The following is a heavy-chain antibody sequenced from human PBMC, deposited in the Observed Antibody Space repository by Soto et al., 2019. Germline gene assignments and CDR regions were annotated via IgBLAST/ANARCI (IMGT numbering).Heavy chain of an antibody. D-gene: IGHD3-22*01. CDR2: TYYRSKWYN. Sequence: SQTLSLTCVISGDSVSSNSAAWNWIRQSPSRGLEWLGRTYYRSKWYNDYAVSMKSRITINPDTSKNQFSLQLNSVTPEDTAVYYCAHTPGYYDSSGYSTPYFDYWGQGTLVTVSS. CDR3: AHTPGYYDSSGYSTPYFDY. J-gene: IGHJ4*02. CDR1: GDSVSSNSAA. V-gene: IGHV6-1*01.